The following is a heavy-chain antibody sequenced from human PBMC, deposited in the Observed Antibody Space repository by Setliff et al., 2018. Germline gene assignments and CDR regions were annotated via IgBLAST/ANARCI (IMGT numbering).Heavy chain of an antibody. CDR2: LYNSGSA. Sequence: PSETLSLTCNVSGASVSSHYWDWIRQPPGKGLEWIGYLYNSGSAKYNPSLKSRVTISLDTSKNHFSLNLTSVTAADTAIYYCARGMPIGYFQPWGQGTLVTVSS. V-gene: IGHV4-59*02. J-gene: IGHJ1*01. D-gene: IGHD2-2*01. CDR3: ARGMPIGYFQP. CDR1: GASVSSHY.